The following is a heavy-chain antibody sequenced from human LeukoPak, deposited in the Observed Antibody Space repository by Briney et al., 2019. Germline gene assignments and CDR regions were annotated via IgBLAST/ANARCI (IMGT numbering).Heavy chain of an antibody. Sequence: SETLSLTCTVSGGSISSYYWSWIRQPPGKGLEWIGYIYYSGSANYNPSLKSRVTMSVDMSKNQFSLKLSSVTAADTAFYYCARDRDSSGWFDYWGQGALVTVSS. V-gene: IGHV4-59*01. CDR1: GGSISSYY. CDR2: IYYSGSA. D-gene: IGHD6-19*01. J-gene: IGHJ4*02. CDR3: ARDRDSSGWFDY.